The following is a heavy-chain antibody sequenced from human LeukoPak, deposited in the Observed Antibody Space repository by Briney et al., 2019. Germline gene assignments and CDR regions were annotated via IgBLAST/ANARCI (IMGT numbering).Heavy chain of an antibody. D-gene: IGHD6-19*01. V-gene: IGHV4-59*08. Sequence: SETLSLTCTVSGGSISSYYWSWTRQPPGKGLEWIAYISDDSGSTNYNPSFKSRVTISVDTSKNQFSLKLSSVTAADTAVYYCARLASSGWSHCDYWGQGTLVTVSS. CDR3: ARLASSGWSHCDY. CDR1: GGSISSYY. J-gene: IGHJ4*02. CDR2: ISDDSGST.